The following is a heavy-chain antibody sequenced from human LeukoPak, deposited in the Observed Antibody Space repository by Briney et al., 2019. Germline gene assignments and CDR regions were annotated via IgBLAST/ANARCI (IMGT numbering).Heavy chain of an antibody. Sequence: KPSETLSLTCTVSGGSISSSSYYWGWIRQPPGKGLEWIGSIYYSGSTYYNPSLKSRVTISVDTSKNQFSLKLSSVTAADTAVYYCARRGDSSGYHYPYPYFAFDIWGQGTMVTVSS. J-gene: IGHJ3*02. D-gene: IGHD3-22*01. CDR2: IYYSGST. CDR1: GGSISSSSYY. V-gene: IGHV4-39*01. CDR3: ARRGDSSGYHYPYPYFAFDI.